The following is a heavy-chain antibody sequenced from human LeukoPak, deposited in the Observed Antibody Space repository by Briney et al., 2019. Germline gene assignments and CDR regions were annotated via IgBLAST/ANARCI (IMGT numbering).Heavy chain of an antibody. CDR1: GFTFYDYA. Sequence: GRSLRLSCAASGFTFYDYAMHWVRQAPGKGLEWVSGTSWNSGSIDYADSVKGRFTISRDNAKNSLYLQMNSLRAEDTALYYCARDGLYSGSYLRVDYWGQGTLVTVSS. V-gene: IGHV3-9*01. J-gene: IGHJ4*02. CDR3: ARDGLYSGSYLRVDY. CDR2: TSWNSGSI. D-gene: IGHD1-26*01.